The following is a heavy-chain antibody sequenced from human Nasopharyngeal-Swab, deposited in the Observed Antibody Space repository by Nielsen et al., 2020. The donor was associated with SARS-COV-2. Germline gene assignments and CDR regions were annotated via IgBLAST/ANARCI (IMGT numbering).Heavy chain of an antibody. CDR2: ISYDGGDK. V-gene: IGHV3-30*18. J-gene: IGHJ4*01. D-gene: IGHD3-10*01. CDR3: AKDLGGLYYGSGYYLDY. Sequence: GESLKISCAASGFTFRSYGIHWVRQTPGKGLEGVAVISYDGGDKFYADSVKGRFSISRDNSENTLYLQMNSLRPEDTAVYYCAKDLGGLYYGSGYYLDYWGQGTLVTVSS. CDR1: GFTFRSYG.